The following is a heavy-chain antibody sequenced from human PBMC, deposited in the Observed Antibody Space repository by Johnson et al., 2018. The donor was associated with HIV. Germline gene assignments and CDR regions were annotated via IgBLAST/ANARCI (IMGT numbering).Heavy chain of an antibody. CDR2: RSYDGSNR. J-gene: IGHJ3*02. V-gene: IGHV3-30*18. Sequence: QVQLVESGGGVVQPGRSLRLSCAASGFIFSSYGMHWVRQAPGKGLEWVTGRSYDGSNRYYADSVQGRFTISRDNSKNTLYLQSNSLRAEDTAVYYCAKCFSYDNTPYYYVPFDIWGQGTLVTVSS. D-gene: IGHD3-22*01. CDR1: GFIFSSYG. CDR3: AKCFSYDNTPYYYVPFDI.